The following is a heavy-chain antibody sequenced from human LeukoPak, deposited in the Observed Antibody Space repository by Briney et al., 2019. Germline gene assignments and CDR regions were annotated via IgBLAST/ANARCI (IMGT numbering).Heavy chain of an antibody. J-gene: IGHJ4*02. V-gene: IGHV3-20*04. CDR3: AKGGYCSGGSCYDY. Sequence: GGSLRLSCAASGFTFDEYGMSWVRQAPGKGLEWVSGINWNGGSTGYADSVKGRFTISRDNAKNSPYLQMNSLRAEDTALYYCAKGGYCSGGSCYDYWGQGTLVTVSS. CDR2: INWNGGST. CDR1: GFTFDEYG. D-gene: IGHD2-15*01.